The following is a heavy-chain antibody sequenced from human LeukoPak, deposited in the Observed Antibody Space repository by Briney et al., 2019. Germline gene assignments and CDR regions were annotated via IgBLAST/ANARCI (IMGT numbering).Heavy chain of an antibody. V-gene: IGHV4-30-4*01. CDR3: ARHEAWVQLWSPPTDAFDI. Sequence: SQTLSLTCTVSGGSISSGDYYWSWIRQPPGKGLEWIGYIYYSGSTYYNPSLKSRVTISVDTSKNQFSLKLSSVTAADTAVYYCARHEAWVQLWSPPTDAFDIWGQGTMVTVSS. CDR2: IYYSGST. CDR1: GGSISSGDYY. J-gene: IGHJ3*02. D-gene: IGHD5-18*01.